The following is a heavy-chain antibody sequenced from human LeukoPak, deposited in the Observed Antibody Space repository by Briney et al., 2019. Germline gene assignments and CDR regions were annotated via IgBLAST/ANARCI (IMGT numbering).Heavy chain of an antibody. CDR3: ARGGTSWRYFDY. CDR2: IYYSGST. Sequence: SETLSLTCTVSGGSISSYYWSWIRQPPGKGLEWIGYIYYSGSTNYNPSLKSRVTISVDTSKNQFSLKLSSVTAADTAVYYCARGGTSWRYFDYWGQGTLVTVSS. J-gene: IGHJ4*02. V-gene: IGHV4-59*01. CDR1: GGSISSYY. D-gene: IGHD2-2*01.